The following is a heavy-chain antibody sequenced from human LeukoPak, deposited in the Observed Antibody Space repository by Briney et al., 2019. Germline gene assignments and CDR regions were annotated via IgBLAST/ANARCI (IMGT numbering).Heavy chain of an antibody. Sequence: GGSLRLSCAASGFTFSSYWMSRVRQAPGKGLEWVANIKQDGSEKYYVDSVKGRFTISRDNAKNSLYLQMNSLRAEDTAVYYCARVEYYYDSSGYYSSYFDYWGQGTLVTVSS. CDR3: ARVEYYYDSSGYYSSYFDY. CDR2: IKQDGSEK. V-gene: IGHV3-7*01. D-gene: IGHD3-22*01. CDR1: GFTFSSYW. J-gene: IGHJ4*02.